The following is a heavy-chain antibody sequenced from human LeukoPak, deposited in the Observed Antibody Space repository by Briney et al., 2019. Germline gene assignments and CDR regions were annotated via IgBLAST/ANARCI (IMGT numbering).Heavy chain of an antibody. CDR1: GFTFSSYW. V-gene: IGHV3-7*01. Sequence: GGSLRLSCAASGFTFSSYWTSWVRQAPGKGLERVANIKQDGSEKYYVDSVKGRFTISRDNAKNSLYLQMNSLRAEDTAVYYCAREYYDSSGYEDGIDYWGQGTLVTVSS. CDR3: AREYYDSSGYEDGIDY. D-gene: IGHD3-22*01. CDR2: IKQDGSEK. J-gene: IGHJ4*02.